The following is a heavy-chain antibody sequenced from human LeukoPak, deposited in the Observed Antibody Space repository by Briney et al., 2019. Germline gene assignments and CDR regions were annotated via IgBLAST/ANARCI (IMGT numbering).Heavy chain of an antibody. CDR3: ARETELLVYDY. V-gene: IGHV1-2*06. J-gene: IGHJ4*02. CDR2: INLNSGGT. D-gene: IGHD1-26*01. Sequence: AASVKVSCKASGYTFTGYYMHWVRQAPGQGLEWMGRINLNSGGTNYAQKFQGRVTMTRDASISTAYMELSRLRSDDTAVYYCARETELLVYDYWGQGTLVTVSS. CDR1: GYTFTGYY.